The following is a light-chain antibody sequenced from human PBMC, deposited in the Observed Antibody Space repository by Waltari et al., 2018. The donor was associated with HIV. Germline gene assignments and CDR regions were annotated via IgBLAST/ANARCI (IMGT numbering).Light chain of an antibody. CDR1: NEHVGAYNY. CDR3: SSWTTSTTRV. CDR2: EVT. Sequence: QSALTQPASVSGSPGQSITISCTGTNEHVGAYNYVSWYQQHPGKAPKLIIYEVTNRPSGISARFSGSKSGNTASLTISGLQAEDEADYHCSSWTTSTTRVFGGGTKVTVL. J-gene: IGLJ3*02. V-gene: IGLV2-14*03.